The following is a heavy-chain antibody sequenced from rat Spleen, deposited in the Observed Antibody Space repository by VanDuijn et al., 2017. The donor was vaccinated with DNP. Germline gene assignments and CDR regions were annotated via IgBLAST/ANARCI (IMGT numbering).Heavy chain of an antibody. J-gene: IGHJ2*01. V-gene: IGHV3-3*01. D-gene: IGHD4-2*01. CDR1: GYSITTSYR. CDR3: ARWSDYFDY. Sequence: EVQLQESGPGLVKPSQSLSLTCSVTGYSITTSYRWNWIRKFPGNNLEWMGYINTAGSTSYNPSLKSRISITRDTSKNQFFLHLNSVTTEDTATYYCARWSDYFDYWGQGVMVTVSS. CDR2: INTAGST.